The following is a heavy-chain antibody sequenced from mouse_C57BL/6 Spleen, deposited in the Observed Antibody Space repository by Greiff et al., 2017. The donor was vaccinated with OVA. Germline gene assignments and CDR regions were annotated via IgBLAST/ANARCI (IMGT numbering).Heavy chain of an antibody. Sequence: QVQLQQPGAELVRPGSSVKLSCKASGYTFTSYWMHWVKQRPIQGLEWIGNIDPSDSETHYNQKFKDKATLTVDKSSSTAYMQLSSLTSEDSAVYYCARGVSITTVVEYFDVWGTGATVTVSS. CDR2: IDPSDSET. D-gene: IGHD1-1*01. CDR3: ARGVSITTVVEYFDV. CDR1: GYTFTSYW. V-gene: IGHV1-52*01. J-gene: IGHJ1*03.